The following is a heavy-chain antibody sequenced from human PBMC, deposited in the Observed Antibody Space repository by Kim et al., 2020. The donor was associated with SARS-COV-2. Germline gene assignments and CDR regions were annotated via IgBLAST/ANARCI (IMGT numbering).Heavy chain of an antibody. V-gene: IGHV4-34*01. CDR1: GGSFSGYY. D-gene: IGHD2-21*02. Sequence: SETLSLTCAVYGGSFSGYYWSWIRQPPGKGLEWIGEINHSGSTNYNPSLKSRVTISVDTSKNQFSLKLSSVTAAHTAVYYCARPFRFRRDGYGGNLPNRENWFDPWGQGTLVTVSS. J-gene: IGHJ5*02. CDR3: ARPFRFRRDGYGGNLPNRENWFDP. CDR2: INHSGST.